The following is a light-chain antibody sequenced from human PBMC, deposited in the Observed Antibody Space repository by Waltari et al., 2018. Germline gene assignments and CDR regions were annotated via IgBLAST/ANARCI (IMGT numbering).Light chain of an antibody. Sequence: QSVLTQPPSASATPGQRVTISCSGRSSNLGRNTVTWYQHLPGTAPKLLIHSNNQRPSGVPDRFSGSKSDTSASLAINGLQSEDEAIYYCAVWDDSLNGRVFGGGTKLAVL. J-gene: IGLJ3*02. CDR2: SNN. CDR3: AVWDDSLNGRV. V-gene: IGLV1-44*01. CDR1: SSNLGRNT.